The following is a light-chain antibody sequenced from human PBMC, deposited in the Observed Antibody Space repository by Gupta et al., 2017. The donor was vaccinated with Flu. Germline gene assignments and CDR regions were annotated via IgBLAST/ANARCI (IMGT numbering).Light chain of an antibody. CDR2: KDT. V-gene: IGLV3-25*03. Sequence: SYELTQPPSVSVSPGQTATLTCSGDTLSTQYSYWYQQKPGQAPVLVIFKDTEKPSGIPERFSGSNSGTAVTLTISGVQAEDEAAYYCQSADNSGTYVVFGGGTNLTV. CDR1: TLSTQY. CDR3: QSADNSGTYVV. J-gene: IGLJ3*02.